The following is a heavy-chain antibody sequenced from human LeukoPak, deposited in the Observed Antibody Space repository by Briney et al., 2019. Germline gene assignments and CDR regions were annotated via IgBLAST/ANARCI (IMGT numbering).Heavy chain of an antibody. CDR1: GFTFSSYE. Sequence: GGSLRLSCAAAGFTFSSYEMNWVRQAPGRGLEWVSYISSSGSTIDYADSVRGRFTISRENAKKSVYLKMNSQRAEDTAVYYCARGHLNYYDSSGYYPYFDYWGHGTLVTVSS. V-gene: IGHV3-48*03. CDR3: ARGHLNYYDSSGYYPYFDY. CDR2: ISSSGSTI. J-gene: IGHJ4*01. D-gene: IGHD3-22*01.